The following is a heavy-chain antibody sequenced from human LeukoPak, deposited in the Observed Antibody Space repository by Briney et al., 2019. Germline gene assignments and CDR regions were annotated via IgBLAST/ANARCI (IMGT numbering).Heavy chain of an antibody. CDR2: IHSGGNP. V-gene: IGHV4-39*07. CDR1: GDPITSGSFY. Sequence: SETLSLTCTVSGDPITSGSFYWGWVRQSPGKGLEWIGSIHSGGNPYDNPSLRSRVTVSTDTSTNRLSLKLRSVTAADTAVYFCARGLTGGRAAVFDYWGQGTLVTVSS. J-gene: IGHJ4*02. D-gene: IGHD1-26*01. CDR3: ARGLTGGRAAVFDY.